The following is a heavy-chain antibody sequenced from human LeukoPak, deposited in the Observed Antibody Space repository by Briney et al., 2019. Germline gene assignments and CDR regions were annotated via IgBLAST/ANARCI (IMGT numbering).Heavy chain of an antibody. J-gene: IGHJ5*02. CDR3: ARDRAEGKTWVEFDP. CDR2: IYSDGVT. V-gene: IGHV3-66*02. Sequence: GGSLRLSCAASGFIVNSYAMSWVRQAPGRGLAWVSLIYSDGVTQYADSVKGRFTISRDNSKNTLYLQMNSLRDEDTAVYFCARDRAEGKTWVEFDPWGQGTLVTVSS. CDR1: GFIVNSYA.